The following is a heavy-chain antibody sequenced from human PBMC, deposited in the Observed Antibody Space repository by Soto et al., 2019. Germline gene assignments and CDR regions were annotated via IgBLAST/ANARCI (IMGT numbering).Heavy chain of an antibody. D-gene: IGHD3-9*01. CDR2: IYYSGST. J-gene: IGHJ4*02. CDR3: ARVVHDSYDILTGYYPHFDY. V-gene: IGHV4-61*01. Sequence: SETLSLTCTVSGGSVSSGSDYWSWIRQPPGKGLEWIGYIYYSGSTNYNPSLESRVTISVDTSKNQFSLKLSSVTAADTAVYYCARVVHDSYDILTGYYPHFDYWGQGTLVTVSS. CDR1: GGSVSSGSDY.